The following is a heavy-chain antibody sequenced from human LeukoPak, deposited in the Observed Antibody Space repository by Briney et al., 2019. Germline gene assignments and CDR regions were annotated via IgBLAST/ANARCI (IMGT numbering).Heavy chain of an antibody. CDR3: ARIAVVARTRVYYFDY. Sequence: GESLKISCKGSGYSFTSYWIGWVRQMPGKGLEWMGIIYPGDSDTRYSPSFQGQVTISADKSISTAYLQWSSLKASDTAMYYCARIAVVARTRVYYFDYWGQGTLVTVSS. CDR1: GYSFTSYW. V-gene: IGHV5-51*01. CDR2: IYPGDSDT. J-gene: IGHJ4*02. D-gene: IGHD6-19*01.